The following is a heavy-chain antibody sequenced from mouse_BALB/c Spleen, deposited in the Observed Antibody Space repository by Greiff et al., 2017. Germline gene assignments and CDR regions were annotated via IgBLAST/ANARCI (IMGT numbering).Heavy chain of an antibody. D-gene: IGHD1-1*01. Sequence: QVQLQQSGPELVRPGVSVKISCKGSGYTFTDYAMHWVKQSHAKSLEWIGVISTYYGNTNYNPKFKGKATMTVDKSSSTAYMELARLTSEDSAIYYCARRMLDTTVPYWYFDVWGAGTTVTVSA. J-gene: IGHJ1*01. CDR1: GYTFTDYA. V-gene: IGHV1-67*01. CDR2: ISTYYGNT. CDR3: ARRMLDTTVPYWYFDV.